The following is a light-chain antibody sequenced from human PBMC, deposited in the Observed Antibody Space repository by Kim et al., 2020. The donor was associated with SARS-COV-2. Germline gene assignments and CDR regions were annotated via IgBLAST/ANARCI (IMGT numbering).Light chain of an antibody. V-gene: IGLV3-21*01. J-gene: IGLJ1*01. Sequence: SYELTQPPSVSVAPGQTATITCDGNNIEGKFLHWYQQKPAQAPVLVIFYDSDRPSGIPERFSGSNSGTSATLTINRVEAGDEADYYCQVWETSSYQYVFG. CDR3: QVWETSSYQYV. CDR2: YDS. CDR1: NIEGKF.